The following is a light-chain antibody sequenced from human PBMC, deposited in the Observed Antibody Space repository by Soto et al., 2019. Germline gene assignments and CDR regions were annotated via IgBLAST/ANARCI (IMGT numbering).Light chain of an antibody. CDR2: EGT. CDR3: AAWDDSLNGCV. V-gene: IGLV2-23*01. Sequence: QSALTQPASVSGSPGQSITISRTGTSSDVGTYYLVSWYQQHPGKVPKLMIYEGTKRPSGVSDRFSGSKSGNTASLTISGLQAEDEANYYCAAWDDSLNGCVFGTGTKVTVL. J-gene: IGLJ1*01. CDR1: SSDVGTYYL.